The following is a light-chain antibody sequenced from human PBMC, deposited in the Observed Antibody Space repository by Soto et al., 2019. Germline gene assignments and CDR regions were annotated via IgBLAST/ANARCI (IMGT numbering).Light chain of an antibody. Sequence: QSALTQPASVSGSPGQSITISCTGTSSDVGGYNYVSWYQQHPGKAPKPMIYDVSKRPSGVSNRFSGSKSGNTASLTISGLQAEDEAEYYCSSYTSSSTLEVVFGGGTKLTVL. CDR2: DVS. V-gene: IGLV2-14*01. CDR3: SSYTSSSTLEVV. J-gene: IGLJ2*01. CDR1: SSDVGGYNY.